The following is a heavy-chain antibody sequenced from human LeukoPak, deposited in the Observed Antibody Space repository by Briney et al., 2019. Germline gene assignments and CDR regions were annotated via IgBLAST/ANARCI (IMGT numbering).Heavy chain of an antibody. CDR3: AKGFRYCSSTSCYTFAY. V-gene: IGHV3-23*01. CDR1: GFTFSSYA. Sequence: GGSLRLSCAASGFTFSSYAMSWVRQAPGKGLEWVSAIGGSGGSTYYADSVKGRFTISRDNSKNTLYLQMNSLRAEDTAVYYCAKGFRYCSSTSCYTFAYWGQGTLVTVSS. J-gene: IGHJ4*02. CDR2: IGGSGGST. D-gene: IGHD2-2*02.